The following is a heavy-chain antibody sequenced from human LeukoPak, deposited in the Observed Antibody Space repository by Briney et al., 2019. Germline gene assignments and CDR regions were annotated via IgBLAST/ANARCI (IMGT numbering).Heavy chain of an antibody. CDR2: ISSSGSTI. CDR3: GRDSCSGGSWYGGWFDP. V-gene: IGHV3-11*01. D-gene: IGHD2-15*01. CDR1: GFTFSDYY. Sequence: GGSLRLSCAASGFTFSDYYMSWIRQAPGKGLEWVSYISSSGSTIYYADSVKGRFTISRDNAKNSLYLQMNSLRAEDTALYYCGRDSCSGGSWYGGWFDPWGQGTLVTVSS. J-gene: IGHJ5*02.